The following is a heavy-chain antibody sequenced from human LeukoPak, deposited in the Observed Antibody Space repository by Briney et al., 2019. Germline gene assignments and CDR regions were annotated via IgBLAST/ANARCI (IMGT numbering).Heavy chain of an antibody. V-gene: IGHV3-23*01. J-gene: IGHJ4*02. CDR3: ARRGVVIRVILVGFHKEAYYFDS. CDR1: GITLSNYG. Sequence: GGSLRLSCAVSGITLSNYGMSWVRQAPGKGLEWVAGISGSGGRTTYANSVKGRFTISRDNPKNTLYLQMSSLRVEDTAVYFCARRGVVIRVILVGFHKEAYYFDSWGQGALVTVSS. D-gene: IGHD3-22*01. CDR2: ISGSGGRT.